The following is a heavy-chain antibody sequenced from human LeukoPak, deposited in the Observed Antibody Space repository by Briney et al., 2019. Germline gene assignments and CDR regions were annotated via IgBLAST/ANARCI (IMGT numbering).Heavy chain of an antibody. Sequence: ASVKLSCKASGYTFTGYYMHWVRQAPGQGLEWMGRINPNSGGTNYAQKFQGRATMTRDTSISTAYMELSRLRSDDTAVYYCARVDSSWYGSNAFDIWGQGTMVTVSS. J-gene: IGHJ3*02. D-gene: IGHD6-13*01. CDR2: INPNSGGT. V-gene: IGHV1-2*02. CDR1: GYTFTGYY. CDR3: ARVDSSWYGSNAFDI.